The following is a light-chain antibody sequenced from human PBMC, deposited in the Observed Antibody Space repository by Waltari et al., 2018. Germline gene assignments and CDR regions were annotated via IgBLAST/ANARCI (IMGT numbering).Light chain of an antibody. J-gene: IGLJ3*02. CDR1: ALPKQY. CDR3: QSADSSGTYWL. V-gene: IGLV3-25*03. Sequence: TGSGDALPKQYAYWYQQKPGQAPLLVIYKDSERPSGIPERFSGSSSGTTVTLTISGVKAEDEADYSCQSADSSGTYWLFGGGTTLTVL. CDR2: KDS.